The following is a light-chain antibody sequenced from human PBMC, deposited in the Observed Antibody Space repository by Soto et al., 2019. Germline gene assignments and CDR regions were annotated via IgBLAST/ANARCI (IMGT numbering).Light chain of an antibody. Sequence: EIVLTQSPATLSVSPGDRATLSCRASQSVRSDLAWLQQKPGQAPRLLIYDSSTSATGIPARFSGSVSGTELTITISSLQYEDFAIYYCQQDNNWPRTFGGGTKVEIK. CDR2: DSS. V-gene: IGKV3-15*01. J-gene: IGKJ4*02. CDR1: QSVRSD. CDR3: QQDNNWPRT.